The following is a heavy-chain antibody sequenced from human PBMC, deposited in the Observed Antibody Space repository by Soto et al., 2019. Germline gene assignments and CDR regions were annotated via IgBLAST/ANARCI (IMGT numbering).Heavy chain of an antibody. CDR1: GGSISSSSYY. V-gene: IGHV4-39*01. Sequence: SETLSLTCTVSGGSISSSSYYWGWIRQPPGKGLEWIGSIYYSGSTYYNPSLKSRVTISVDTSKNQFSLKLSSVTAADTAVYYCARQGELLRYFDWLGTTGHYYYMDVWGKGTTVTVSS. D-gene: IGHD3-9*01. J-gene: IGHJ6*03. CDR2: IYYSGST. CDR3: ARQGELLRYFDWLGTTGHYYYMDV.